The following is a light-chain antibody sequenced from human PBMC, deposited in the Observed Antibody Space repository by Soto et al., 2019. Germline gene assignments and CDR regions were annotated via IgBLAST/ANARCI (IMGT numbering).Light chain of an antibody. V-gene: IGKV3-11*01. Sequence: EIVLTQSPATLSLSPGDRATLSCRASQSVGKFLAWYQQNPGQAPRLLIYDTFNRVTGIPARFSGSGSGTDFILTISSLEPEDFAVYYCQQRRNWPRYTFGQGTKLEIK. CDR1: QSVGKF. CDR3: QQRRNWPRYT. J-gene: IGKJ2*01. CDR2: DTF.